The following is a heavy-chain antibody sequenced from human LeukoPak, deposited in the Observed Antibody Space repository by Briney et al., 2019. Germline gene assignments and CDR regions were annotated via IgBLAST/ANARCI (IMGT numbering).Heavy chain of an antibody. CDR3: ARPGKYYYDSSGYYH. V-gene: IGHV4-34*01. CDR1: GGSFSGYY. Sequence: SETLSLTCAVYGGSFSGYYWSWIRQPPGKGLERIGEINHSGSTNYNPSLKSRVTISVDTSKNQFSLKLSSVTAADTAVYYCARPGKYYYDSSGYYHWGQGTLVTVSS. J-gene: IGHJ4*02. D-gene: IGHD3-22*01. CDR2: INHSGST.